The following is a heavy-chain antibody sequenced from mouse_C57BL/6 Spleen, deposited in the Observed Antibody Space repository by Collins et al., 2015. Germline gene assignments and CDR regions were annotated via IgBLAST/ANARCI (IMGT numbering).Heavy chain of an antibody. CDR3: ARELRLPYYYAMDY. Sequence: QVQLQQPGAELVKPGASVKMSCKASGYTFTSYWMHWVKQRPGQGLEWIGNINPSNGGTNYNEKFKSKATLTIDKSSSTAYMQLSSLTSEDSAVYYCARELRLPYYYAMDYWGQGTSVTVSS. CDR2: INPSNGGT. CDR1: GYTFTSYW. J-gene: IGHJ4*01. D-gene: IGHD3-2*02. V-gene: IGHV1-53*01.